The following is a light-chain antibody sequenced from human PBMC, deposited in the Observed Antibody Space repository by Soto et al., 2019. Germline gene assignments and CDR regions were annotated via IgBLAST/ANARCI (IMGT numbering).Light chain of an antibody. J-gene: IGKJ3*01. CDR3: QQYGSSQLT. Sequence: EIVLTQSPGTLSLSPGERATLSCRASQSVSSSYLAWYQQKPGQAPRLLIYGASSRATGIPARFSGSGSGTDFTLTISRLEPEDFAVYYCQQYGSSQLTFGPGTKVDIK. V-gene: IGKV3-20*01. CDR1: QSVSSSY. CDR2: GAS.